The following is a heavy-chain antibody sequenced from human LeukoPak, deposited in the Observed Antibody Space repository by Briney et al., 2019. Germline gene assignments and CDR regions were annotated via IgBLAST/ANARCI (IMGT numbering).Heavy chain of an antibody. V-gene: IGHV4-34*01. J-gene: IGHJ6*02. CDR3: ARPHRDYYYYGMDV. CDR1: GGSFSGYY. Sequence: KTSETLSLTCAVYGGSFSGYYWSWIRQPPGKGLEWIGEINHSGSTNYNPSLKSRVTISVDTSKNQFSLKLSSATAADTAVYYCARPHRDYYYYGMDVWGQGTTVTVSS. CDR2: INHSGST.